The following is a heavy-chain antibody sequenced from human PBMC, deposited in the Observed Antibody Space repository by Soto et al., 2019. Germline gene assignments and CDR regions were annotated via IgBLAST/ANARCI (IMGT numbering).Heavy chain of an antibody. J-gene: IGHJ6*02. CDR2: ISGSDGTT. CDR3: AKVIGGSESYWGGSHYYYALDV. CDR1: GFIFRDYA. D-gene: IGHD3-10*01. Sequence: PGGSLRLSCAASGFIFRDYAMYWVRHAPGKGLEWVSVISGSDGTTFYADSVRGRVTSSRDNSRNMVYLQMISLRAEDTAVYYCAKVIGGSESYWGGSHYYYALDVWGQGTTVTVSS. V-gene: IGHV3-23*01.